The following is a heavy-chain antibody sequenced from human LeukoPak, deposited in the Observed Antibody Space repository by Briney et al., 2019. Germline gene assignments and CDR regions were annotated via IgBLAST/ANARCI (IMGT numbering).Heavy chain of an antibody. J-gene: IGHJ5*02. Sequence: PGASVKVSCKASGYTFTSYDINWVRQATGQGLEWMGWMNPNSGNTGYAQKFQGRVTMTRNTSISTAYMELSSLRSEDTAVYYCARGLGYYDFWSGYPTPNWFDPWAREPWSPSPQ. V-gene: IGHV1-8*01. CDR3: ARGLGYYDFWSGYPTPNWFDP. CDR2: MNPNSGNT. D-gene: IGHD3-3*01. CDR1: GYTFTSYD.